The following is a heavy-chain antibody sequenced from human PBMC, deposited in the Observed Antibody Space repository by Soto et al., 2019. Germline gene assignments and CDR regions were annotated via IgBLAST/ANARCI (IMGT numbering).Heavy chain of an antibody. CDR1: GGSISSGGYY. CDR2: IYYSGST. J-gene: IGHJ3*02. D-gene: IGHD1-1*01. Sequence: SETLSLPCTFSGGSISSGGYYWSWIRQHPGKGLEWIGYIYYSGSTYYNPSLKSRVTISVDTSKNQFSLKLSSVTAADTAVYYCARERDDPSRFVGDAFDIWGQGTMVTVSS. CDR3: ARERDDPSRFVGDAFDI. V-gene: IGHV4-31*03.